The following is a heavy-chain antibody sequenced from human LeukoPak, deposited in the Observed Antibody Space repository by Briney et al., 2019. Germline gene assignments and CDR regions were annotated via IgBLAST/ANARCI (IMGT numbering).Heavy chain of an antibody. CDR3: VKDNPLDY. J-gene: IGHJ4*02. Sequence: GGSLRLSCAASGFTFSTFAMIWVRQAPGKGLDWVAFIRYDGNNKLYADSVKGRFTISRDNSKNTLYLHINSLRAEDTAVYYCVKDNPLDYWGQGTLVIVSS. V-gene: IGHV3-30*02. D-gene: IGHD1-14*01. CDR1: GFTFSTFA. CDR2: IRYDGNNK.